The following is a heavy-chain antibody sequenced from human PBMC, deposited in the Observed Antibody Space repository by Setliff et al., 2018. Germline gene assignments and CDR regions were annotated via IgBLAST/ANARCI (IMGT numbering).Heavy chain of an antibody. D-gene: IGHD5-18*01. CDR1: GFSFSGSA. Sequence: PGGSLRLSCAASGFSFSGSAVYWVRQASVKGLEWTGRIRGRTDNYATAYAASVRGRFTISRDDSKNTAYLQMNSLKTEDTAVYYCTFARDGYDVFDIWGQGTMVTV. CDR3: TFARDGYDVFDI. CDR2: IRGRTDNYAT. J-gene: IGHJ3*02. V-gene: IGHV3-73*01.